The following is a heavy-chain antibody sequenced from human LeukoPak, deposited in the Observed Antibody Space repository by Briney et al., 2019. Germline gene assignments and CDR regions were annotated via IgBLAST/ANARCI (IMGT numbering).Heavy chain of an antibody. Sequence: GGSLRLSCAASGFTFNDYAMYWVRQAPGKGLEGVSGISWNSGTTDYADSVKGRFTISRDNAKDSLYLQMNSLRDEDTAVYYCASPSLTTVDYFDYWGQGTLVTVSS. J-gene: IGHJ4*02. CDR2: ISWNSGTT. D-gene: IGHD4-11*01. CDR1: GFTFNDYA. V-gene: IGHV3-9*01. CDR3: ASPSLTTVDYFDY.